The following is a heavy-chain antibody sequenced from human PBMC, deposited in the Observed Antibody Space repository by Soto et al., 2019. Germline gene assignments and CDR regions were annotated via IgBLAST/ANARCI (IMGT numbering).Heavy chain of an antibody. V-gene: IGHV6-1*01. Sequence: SQTLSLTGAISGDSVSSYTAGWSWVRQSPSRGLEWLGRTYYRSKWYYEYAVSVRGRITINPDTSKNQYSLQLNSVTPEDTAVYFCARGEQYSGRIFDYWGQGTLVTVSS. CDR1: GDSVSSYTAG. CDR2: TYYRSKWYY. D-gene: IGHD1-26*01. J-gene: IGHJ4*01. CDR3: ARGEQYSGRIFDY.